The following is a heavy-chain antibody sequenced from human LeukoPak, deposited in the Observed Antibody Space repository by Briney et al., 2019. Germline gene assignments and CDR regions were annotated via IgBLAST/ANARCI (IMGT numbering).Heavy chain of an antibody. CDR2: ISGGGGNT. J-gene: IGHJ3*02. CDR3: GKNRYSGSLSPFDI. Sequence: PGGSLRLSCVASGFTFSSYAMHWVRQAPGKGLEWVSAISGGGGNTYYADSVKGRFTISRDNSKNTLYLQMNSLRAEDTAVYYCGKNRYSGSLSPFDIWGQGTMVTVSS. D-gene: IGHD1-26*01. CDR1: GFTFSSYA. V-gene: IGHV3-23*01.